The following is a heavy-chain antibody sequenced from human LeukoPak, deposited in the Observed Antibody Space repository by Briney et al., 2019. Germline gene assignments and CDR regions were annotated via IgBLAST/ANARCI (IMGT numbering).Heavy chain of an antibody. V-gene: IGHV3-30-3*01. Sequence: GGSLRLSCAASGFTFSSYAMHWVRQAPGKGLEWVAVISYDGSNKYYADSVKGRFTISRDNSKNTLYLQMNSLRGEDTAVYYCARGTDILTGYLFRFDYWGQGTLVTVPS. CDR3: ARGTDILTGYLFRFDY. CDR1: GFTFSSYA. D-gene: IGHD3-9*01. J-gene: IGHJ4*02. CDR2: ISYDGSNK.